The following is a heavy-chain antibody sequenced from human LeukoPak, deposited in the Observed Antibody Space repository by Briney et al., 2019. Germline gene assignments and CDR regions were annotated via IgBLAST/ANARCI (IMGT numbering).Heavy chain of an antibody. CDR1: GFTFSSYA. V-gene: IGHV3-23*01. CDR2: ISGSGGST. CDR3: AKGFYDSSGYPEVGVDY. D-gene: IGHD3-22*01. J-gene: IGHJ4*02. Sequence: GASLRLSCAASGFTFSSYAMSWVRQAPGKGLEWVSAISGSGGSTYYVDSVKGRFTISRDNSKNTLYLQMNSLRAEDTAVYYCAKGFYDSSGYPEVGVDYWGQGTLVTVSS.